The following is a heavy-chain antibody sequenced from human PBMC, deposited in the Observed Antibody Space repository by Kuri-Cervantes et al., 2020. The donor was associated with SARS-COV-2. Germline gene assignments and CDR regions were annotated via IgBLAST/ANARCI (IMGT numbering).Heavy chain of an antibody. J-gene: IGHJ5*02. CDR3: ARDGWGSTSHNWFDP. V-gene: IGHV3-30*14. CDR1: GFIFSDYA. Sequence: GGSLRLSCEASGFIFSDYAIDWVRQAPGKGLEWVAIISYDGRNTKFADSVKGRFTISRDNSKNVVYLQMNSLRIEDTAEYFCARDGWGSTSHNWFDPWGQGTLVTVSS. CDR2: ISYDGRNT. D-gene: IGHD2-2*01.